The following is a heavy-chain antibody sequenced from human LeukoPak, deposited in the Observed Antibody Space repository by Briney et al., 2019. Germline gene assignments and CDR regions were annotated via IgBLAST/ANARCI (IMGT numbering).Heavy chain of an antibody. Sequence: SETLSLTCPVSGGSISSYYWSWIRQPPGKGLEWIGYIYYSGSTNYNPSLKSRVTISVDTSKNQFSLKLSSVTAADTAVYYCAREGVAVADPNWFDPWGQGTLVTVSS. D-gene: IGHD6-19*01. V-gene: IGHV4-59*01. CDR2: IYYSGST. CDR3: AREGVAVADPNWFDP. CDR1: GGSISSYY. J-gene: IGHJ5*02.